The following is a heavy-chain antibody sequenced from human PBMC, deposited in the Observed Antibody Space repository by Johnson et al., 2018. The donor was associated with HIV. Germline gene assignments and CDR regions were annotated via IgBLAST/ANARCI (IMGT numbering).Heavy chain of an antibody. CDR2: ISYDGSHT. CDR3: AKVADPYCGGDCYSWLFAFDF. V-gene: IGHV3-30*04. Sequence: QVQLVESGGGVVQPGTSLRLSCAASGLTFSHYPMHWVRQAPGKGLEWVAVISYDGSHTYYADSVKGRFTISRDNSKNTLSLQMSSLRAEDTAVYYCAKVADPYCGGDCYSWLFAFDFWGHGTMVTVSS. J-gene: IGHJ3*01. D-gene: IGHD2-21*02. CDR1: GLTFSHYP.